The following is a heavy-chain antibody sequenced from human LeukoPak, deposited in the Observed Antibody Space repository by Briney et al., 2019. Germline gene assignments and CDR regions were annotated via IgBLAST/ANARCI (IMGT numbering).Heavy chain of an antibody. CDR3: ARPMTTVTIFGY. D-gene: IGHD4-17*01. J-gene: IGHJ4*02. Sequence: ASVKVSCKASGYTFTSYAMHWVRQPPGQRLKGMGWINAGNGNKKYSQKFQGRVTITRDTSASTAYMELSSLRSEDTAVYYCARPMTTVTIFGYWGQGTLVTVSS. V-gene: IGHV1-3*01. CDR1: GYTFTSYA. CDR2: INAGNGNK.